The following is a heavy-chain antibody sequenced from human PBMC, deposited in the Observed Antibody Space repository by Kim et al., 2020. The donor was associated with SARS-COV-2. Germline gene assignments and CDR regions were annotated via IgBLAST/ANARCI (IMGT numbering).Heavy chain of an antibody. D-gene: IGHD3-10*01. V-gene: IGHV3-7*04. Sequence: VKGRFTISRDNAKNSLYLQMNSLRAEDTAVYYCARGQTYYYGSGSYYEDYWGQGTLVTVSS. CDR3: ARGQTYYYGSGSYYEDY. J-gene: IGHJ4*02.